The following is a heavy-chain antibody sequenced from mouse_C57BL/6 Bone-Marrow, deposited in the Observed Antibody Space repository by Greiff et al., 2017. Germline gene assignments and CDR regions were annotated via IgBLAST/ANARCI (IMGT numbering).Heavy chain of an antibody. V-gene: IGHV1-74*01. J-gene: IGHJ2*01. CDR3: AIPLYYYGSSDGD. CDR1: GYTFTSYW. D-gene: IGHD1-1*01. Sequence: VQLQQPGAELVKPGDSVKVSCKASGYTFTSYWMHWVQQRPGQGLEWIGRLHPSDSANNYTQKCKGKATLTVDKSSSTAYMQLSSLTSEDSAVCYCAIPLYYYGSSDGDWGQGTTLTVAS. CDR2: LHPSDSAN.